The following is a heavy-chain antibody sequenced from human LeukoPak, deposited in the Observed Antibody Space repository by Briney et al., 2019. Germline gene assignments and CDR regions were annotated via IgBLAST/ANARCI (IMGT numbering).Heavy chain of an antibody. V-gene: IGHV4-4*07. CDR2: NYTSVST. CDR3: ARDLDASGWCNFDY. J-gene: IGHJ4*02. Sequence: SETLSLTCTVPGGSISSYYWSWIRQPAGKGLEWIGRNYTSVSTNYNPSLTSRVTMSVDTSKNQFSLKLSSVTAADTAVYYCARDLDASGWCNFDYWGQGTLVTVSS. CDR1: GGSISSYY. D-gene: IGHD6-19*01.